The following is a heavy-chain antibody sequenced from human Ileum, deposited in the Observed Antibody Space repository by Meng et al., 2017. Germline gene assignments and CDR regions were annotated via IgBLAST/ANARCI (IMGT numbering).Heavy chain of an antibody. CDR3: ARPLAVAGGGGIRYFDY. CDR2: IKQEGSDK. V-gene: IGHV3-7*01. D-gene: IGHD6-19*01. Sequence: GGSLRLSCAASGFIFSHYWMSWVRQAPGKGLEWVANIKQEGSDKYYVDSVKGRFTISRDNAKNSLSLQMTRLVAEDTAVYYCARPLAVAGGGGIRYFDYWGQGSLVTVSS. CDR1: GFIFSHYW. J-gene: IGHJ4*02.